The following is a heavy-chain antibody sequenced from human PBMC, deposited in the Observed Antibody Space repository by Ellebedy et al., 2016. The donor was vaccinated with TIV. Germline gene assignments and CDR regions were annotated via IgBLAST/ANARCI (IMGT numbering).Heavy chain of an antibody. Sequence: ASVKVSCXASGYTFTSYDIHWVRQAPGQGLEWMGWVNPNSGYTGYAQMFQGRVTMTRNTPINTAYMELRSLRSDDTAVYYCGTPMVGDFSYYYMDVWGKGITVTVSS. D-gene: IGHD5-18*01. CDR1: GYTFTSYD. CDR3: GTPMVGDFSYYYMDV. V-gene: IGHV1-8*01. J-gene: IGHJ6*03. CDR2: VNPNSGYT.